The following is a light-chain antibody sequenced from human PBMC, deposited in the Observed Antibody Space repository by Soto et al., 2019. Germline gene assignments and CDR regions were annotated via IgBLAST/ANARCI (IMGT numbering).Light chain of an antibody. J-gene: IGLJ1*01. CDR3: CSYVGRNTDV. Sequence: QSALTQPRSASGSPGQSITISCTGTSSDVGGYNYVSWYQQHPAKAPKLIIFDVSKRPSGVPNRFSGSKSGNTASLTISGLRAEDEADYYCCSYVGRNTDVFGTGTKVTVL. CDR2: DVS. V-gene: IGLV2-11*01. CDR1: SSDVGGYNY.